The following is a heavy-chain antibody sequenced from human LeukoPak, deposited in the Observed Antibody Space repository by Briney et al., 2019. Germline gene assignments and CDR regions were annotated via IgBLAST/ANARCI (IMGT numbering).Heavy chain of an antibody. D-gene: IGHD3-10*01. Sequence: SETLSLTCTVSGGSISSYYWNWIRQPPGKGLEWIGYIYYSGSTNYNPSLKSRVTISLDTSKNQFSLNLTSVTAADTAVYYCARDVYYGSGSLPFDYWGQGTLVTVSS. J-gene: IGHJ4*02. CDR2: IYYSGST. V-gene: IGHV4-59*01. CDR3: ARDVYYGSGSLPFDY. CDR1: GGSISSYY.